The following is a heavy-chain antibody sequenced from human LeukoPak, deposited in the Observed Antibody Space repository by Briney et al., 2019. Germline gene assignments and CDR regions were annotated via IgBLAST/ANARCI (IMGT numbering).Heavy chain of an antibody. Sequence: ASVKVSCKASGYTFTSYDINWVRQAPGQGLEWMGWMNPNSGNTDYAQKFQGRVTMTRNTSISTAYMELSSLRSEDTAVYYCARAVPGPAPASYRFDYWGQGTLVTVSS. D-gene: IGHD3-16*02. J-gene: IGHJ4*02. CDR1: GYTFTSYD. CDR2: MNPNSGNT. V-gene: IGHV1-8*01. CDR3: ARAVPGPAPASYRFDY.